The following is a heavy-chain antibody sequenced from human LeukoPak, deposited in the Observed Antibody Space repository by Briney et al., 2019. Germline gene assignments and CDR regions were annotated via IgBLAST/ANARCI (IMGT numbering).Heavy chain of an antibody. CDR1: GGSFSGYY. J-gene: IGHJ4*02. CDR2: INHSGST. Sequence: SETLSLTCAVYGGSFSGYYWSWIRQPPGKGLEWIGEINHSGSTNYNPSLKSRVTISVDTSKNQFSLKLSSVTAADTAVYYCARAGPTPFDYWGQGTLVTVSS. CDR3: ARAGPTPFDY. V-gene: IGHV4-34*01.